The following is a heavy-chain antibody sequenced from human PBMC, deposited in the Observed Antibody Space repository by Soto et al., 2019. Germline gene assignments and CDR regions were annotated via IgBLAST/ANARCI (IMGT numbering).Heavy chain of an antibody. D-gene: IGHD2-2*01. Sequence: EIQLVESGGGLVKPGGSLRLSCAASGFTFSDYIMNWVRQAPGKGLEWLSSISSSSSYIFYADSVKGRFTISRDNAKNTLFLHMNSLRADDTAVYYCASPREYGSSTNCYVAFDIWGQGTMVTVSP. J-gene: IGHJ3*02. CDR1: GFTFSDYI. CDR2: ISSSSSYI. CDR3: ASPREYGSSTNCYVAFDI. V-gene: IGHV3-21*06.